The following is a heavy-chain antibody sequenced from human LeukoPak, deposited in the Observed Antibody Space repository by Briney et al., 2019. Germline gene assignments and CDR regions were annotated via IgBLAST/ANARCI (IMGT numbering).Heavy chain of an antibody. Sequence: HPGGSLRLSCVASGFIFRDYAMSWVRQAPAGGLEWVSSLRGDGETFYTDSVKGRFTLSRAHSRNTVYLQLSHLRVEDTAVYYCAKASWVSSADAVLWGQGTLVTVS. CDR1: GFIFRDYA. V-gene: IGHV3-23*01. CDR2: LRGDGET. CDR3: AKASWVSSADAVL. D-gene: IGHD3-16*01. J-gene: IGHJ4*02.